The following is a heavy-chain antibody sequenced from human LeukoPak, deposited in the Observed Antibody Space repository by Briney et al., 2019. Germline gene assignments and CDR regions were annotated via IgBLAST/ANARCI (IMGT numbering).Heavy chain of an antibody. CDR1: GFTFTNYA. J-gene: IGHJ1*01. D-gene: IGHD6-6*01. CDR2: VSGSGGVT. Sequence: GGSLRLSCAAPGFTFTNYAMNWVRQAPGKGLEWVSGVSGSGGVTYYADSVKGRFTISRDNSKNTLHLQMNSLRAEDTAVYYCATFLAVIAARDSLYFQHWGQGTLVSVSS. V-gene: IGHV3-23*01. CDR3: ATFLAVIAARDSLYFQH.